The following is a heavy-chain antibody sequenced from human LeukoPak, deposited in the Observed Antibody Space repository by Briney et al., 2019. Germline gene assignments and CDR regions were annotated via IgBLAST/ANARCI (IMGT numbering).Heavy chain of an antibody. J-gene: IGHJ4*02. CDR3: ARVLDSYGLRAADY. V-gene: IGHV3-13*01. CDR1: GFTFSSYD. CDR2: IGTAGDT. D-gene: IGHD5-18*01. Sequence: GGSLRLSCAASGFTFSSYDMHWVRQATGKGLEWVSAIGTAGDTYYPGSVKGRFTISRDNSKNTLYLQMNSLRAEDTAVYHCARVLDSYGLRAADYWGQGTLVTVSS.